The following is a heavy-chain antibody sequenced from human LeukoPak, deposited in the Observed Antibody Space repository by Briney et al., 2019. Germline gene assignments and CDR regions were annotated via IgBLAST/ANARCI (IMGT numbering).Heavy chain of an antibody. J-gene: IGHJ6*02. CDR1: GFTFSSYG. D-gene: IGHD3-16*01. Sequence: PGRSLRLSCAASGFTFSSYGMHWVRQAPGKGLVWVSRINSDGSSTSYADSVKGRFTISRDNAKNSLYLQMSNLRAEDTAVYFCARGGGLDVWGQGATVTVSS. CDR3: ARGGGLDV. CDR2: INSDGSST. V-gene: IGHV3-74*01.